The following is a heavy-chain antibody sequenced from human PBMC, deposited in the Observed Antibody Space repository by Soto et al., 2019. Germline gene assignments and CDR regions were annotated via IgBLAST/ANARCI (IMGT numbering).Heavy chain of an antibody. Sequence: HPVGSLRLSCAASGFTFSGYAMSWVRQAPGKGLEWVSAISGSGGSTYYADSVKGRFTISRDNSKNTLYLQMNSLRAEDTAVYYCAKDQTMVRGVTRFDPWGQGTLVTVSS. V-gene: IGHV3-23*01. J-gene: IGHJ5*02. CDR2: ISGSGGST. CDR3: AKDQTMVRGVTRFDP. CDR1: GFTFSGYA. D-gene: IGHD3-10*01.